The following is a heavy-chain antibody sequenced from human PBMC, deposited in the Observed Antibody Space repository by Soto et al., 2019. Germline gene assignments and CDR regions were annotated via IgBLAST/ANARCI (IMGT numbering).Heavy chain of an antibody. V-gene: IGHV2-5*01. CDR1: GFSLTTSGVG. J-gene: IGHJ3*01. CDR2: IYWNDDT. CDR3: ARRLTVVPLAFDL. Sequence: QITLKESGPTLVKPTQTLTLTCTFSGFSLTTSGVGVGWIRQPPGKALEWLALIYWNDDTRYSPSLKNRVTITTDTSKNQVVLTMTDMDPVDTATYCCARRLTVVPLAFDLWGQGTIVTVSS. D-gene: IGHD3-10*01.